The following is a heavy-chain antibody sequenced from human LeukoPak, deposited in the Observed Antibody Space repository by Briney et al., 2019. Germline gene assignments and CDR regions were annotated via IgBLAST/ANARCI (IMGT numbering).Heavy chain of an antibody. CDR3: ATRPAGSTWYGVFDY. V-gene: IGHV4-59*11. CDR1: GGSINSHY. Sequence: SETLSLTCTVPGGSINSHYWSWIRQPPGKGLEWIGYVFNGGSTNYNPSLKSRVTMSVDTSRDQFSLRLTSVTAADTAIYYCATRPAGSTWYGVFDYWSQGTLVTVSS. CDR2: VFNGGST. D-gene: IGHD6-13*01. J-gene: IGHJ4*02.